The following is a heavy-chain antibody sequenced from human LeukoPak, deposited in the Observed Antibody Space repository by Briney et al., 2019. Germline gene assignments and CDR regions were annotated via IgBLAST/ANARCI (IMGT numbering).Heavy chain of an antibody. Sequence: SVKVSCESSGFNFIASGMHWLRQARGQRPEWIGWIVPASGNTNYAQKLQGRVTISSDMSASAVYLELSTLRPNDTATYYCASTSIASRSRLGYFGSWGQGTLVYVSS. CDR2: IVPASGNT. D-gene: IGHD6-6*01. J-gene: IGHJ4*02. V-gene: IGHV1-58*02. CDR3: ASTSIASRSRLGYFGS. CDR1: GFNFIASG.